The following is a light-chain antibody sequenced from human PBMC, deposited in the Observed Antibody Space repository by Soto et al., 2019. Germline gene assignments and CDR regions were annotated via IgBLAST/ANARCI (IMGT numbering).Light chain of an antibody. CDR3: YSYTTSSTLLHV. CDR1: SSDVGGYNY. V-gene: IGLV2-14*01. Sequence: QSALTQPASVSGSPGQSITISCTGTSSDVGGYNYVSWYQQHPGKAPKLMIYDVSNRPSGVSNRFSGSKSGNTASLTISGLQAEDEADEACYSYTTSSTLLHVFGTGTKLTVL. J-gene: IGLJ1*01. CDR2: DVS.